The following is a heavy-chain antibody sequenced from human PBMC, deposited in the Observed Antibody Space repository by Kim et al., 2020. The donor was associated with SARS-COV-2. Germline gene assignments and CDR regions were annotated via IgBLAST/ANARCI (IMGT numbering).Heavy chain of an antibody. J-gene: IGHJ3*02. CDR1: GFTFSSYW. Sequence: GGSLRLSCAASGFTFSSYWMSWVRQAPGKGLEWVANIKQDGSEKYYVDSVKGRFTISRDNAKNSLYLQMNSLRAEDTAVYYCARGALSYDYIWGSYRYQETPPTLFDIWGQGTMVTVSS. V-gene: IGHV3-7*01. CDR3: ARGALSYDYIWGSYRYQETPPTLFDI. CDR2: IKQDGSEK. D-gene: IGHD3-16*02.